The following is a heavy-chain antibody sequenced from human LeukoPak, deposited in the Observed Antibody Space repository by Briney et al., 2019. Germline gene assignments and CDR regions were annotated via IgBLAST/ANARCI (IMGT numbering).Heavy chain of an antibody. CDR2: ISYDGSNK. J-gene: IGHJ1*01. D-gene: IGHD3-22*01. Sequence: GGSLRLSCAASGFTFSSYAMSWVRQAPGKGLEWVAVISYDGSNKYYADSVKGRFTISRDNSKNTLYLQMNSLRAEDTAVYYCARDRDYYDSSGYYGYFQHWGQGTLVTVSS. V-gene: IGHV3-30-3*01. CDR3: ARDRDYYDSSGYYGYFQH. CDR1: GFTFSSYA.